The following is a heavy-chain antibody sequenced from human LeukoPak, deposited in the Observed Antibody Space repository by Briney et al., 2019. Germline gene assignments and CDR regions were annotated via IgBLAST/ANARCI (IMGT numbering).Heavy chain of an antibody. CDR1: GGSIVSYY. J-gene: IGHJ2*01. Sequence: SETLSLTCTVSGGSIVSYYWSWIRQPPREGLEWIGYIYYTGSTNYNPSLKSRVTISVDTSKNQFSLKLSSVTAADTAVYYCARYLAAGYFDLWGRGTLVTVSS. D-gene: IGHD6-25*01. CDR2: IYYTGST. V-gene: IGHV4-59*08. CDR3: ARYLAAGYFDL.